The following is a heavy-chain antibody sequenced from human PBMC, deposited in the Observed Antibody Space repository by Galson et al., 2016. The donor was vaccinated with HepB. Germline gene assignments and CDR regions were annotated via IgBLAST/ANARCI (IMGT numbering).Heavy chain of an antibody. CDR2: TSFDGRNK. J-gene: IGHJ4*02. Sequence: SLRLSCAASGFTFRRYGMPWVRQTPGKGLEWVAATSFDGRNKYYADAVKGRFTLSRDNAESPRYLQVNSLRDEDTAVYYCARKFSGSENYFFDYWGQGTLVIVSS. CDR3: ARKFSGSENYFFDY. CDR1: GFTFRRYG. V-gene: IGHV3-33*08. D-gene: IGHD3-10*01.